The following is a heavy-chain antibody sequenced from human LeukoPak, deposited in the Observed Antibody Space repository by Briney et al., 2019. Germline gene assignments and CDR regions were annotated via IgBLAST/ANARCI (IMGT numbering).Heavy chain of an antibody. J-gene: IGHJ4*02. CDR2: IKQDGSEK. Sequence: GGSLRLSCAASGFTFSSYWMSWVRQAPGKGLEWVANIKQDGSEKYYVDSVKGRFTISRDNAKNSLYLQMNSLRAEDTAVYYCARGRIPNITMVRGQTNPGPPDFDYWGQGTLVTVSS. D-gene: IGHD3-10*01. CDR3: ARGRIPNITMVRGQTNPGPPDFDY. CDR1: GFTFSSYW. V-gene: IGHV3-7*04.